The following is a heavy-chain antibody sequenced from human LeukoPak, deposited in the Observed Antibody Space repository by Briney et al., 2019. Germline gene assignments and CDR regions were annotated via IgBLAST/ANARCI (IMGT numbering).Heavy chain of an antibody. D-gene: IGHD2-21*01. CDR3: ARDRCGGDCYSDAFDI. CDR2: IYTSGST. Sequence: PSETLSLTXTVSGGSISSGSYYWSWIRQPAGKGLEWIGRIYTSGSTNYNPSLKSRVTISVDTSKNQFSLKLSSVTAADTAVYYCARDRCGGDCYSDAFDIWGQGTMVTVSS. V-gene: IGHV4-61*02. J-gene: IGHJ3*02. CDR1: GGSISSGSYY.